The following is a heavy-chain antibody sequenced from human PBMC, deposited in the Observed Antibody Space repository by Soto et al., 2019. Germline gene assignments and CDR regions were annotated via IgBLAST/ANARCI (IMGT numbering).Heavy chain of an antibody. CDR3: ARSYGDYDAFDI. J-gene: IGHJ3*02. D-gene: IGHD4-17*01. Sequence: ASVKVSCKASGYTFTSYYMHWVRQAPGQGLEWMGIINPSGGSTSHAQKFQGRVTMTRDTSTSTVYMELSSLRSEDTAVYYCARSYGDYDAFDIWGQGTMVTVSS. CDR2: INPSGGST. V-gene: IGHV1-46*03. CDR1: GYTFTSYY.